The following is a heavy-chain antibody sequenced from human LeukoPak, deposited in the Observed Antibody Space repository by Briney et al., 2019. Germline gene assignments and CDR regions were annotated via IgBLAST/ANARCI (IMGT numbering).Heavy chain of an antibody. Sequence: GGSLRLSCAASGFTFSRYDMHWVRQSTGKGLEWVSGIGTAGDTFYLGSVKGRFTISRENAKNSLYLHMNSLRVGDTAVYYCARSVPGGSGWMGSIEYWGQGTLVTVPS. D-gene: IGHD6-19*01. V-gene: IGHV3-13*01. CDR3: ARSVPGGSGWMGSIEY. CDR1: GFTFSRYD. J-gene: IGHJ4*02. CDR2: IGTAGDT.